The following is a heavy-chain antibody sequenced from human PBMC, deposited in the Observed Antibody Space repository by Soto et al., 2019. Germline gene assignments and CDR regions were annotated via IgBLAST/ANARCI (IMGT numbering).Heavy chain of an antibody. J-gene: IGHJ5*02. D-gene: IGHD6-13*01. CDR3: AKDPRGRIAAAGRSACFAP. Sequence: GGSLRLSCAASGFTFSSYAMSWFRQAPGKGLEWVSSISGSGGSTYYADSVKGRFTISRDNSKNTLYLQMNSLRADDTAVYYFAKDPRGRIAAAGRSACFAPWGQGTLLTVSS. CDR2: ISGSGGST. CDR1: GFTFSSYA. V-gene: IGHV3-23*01.